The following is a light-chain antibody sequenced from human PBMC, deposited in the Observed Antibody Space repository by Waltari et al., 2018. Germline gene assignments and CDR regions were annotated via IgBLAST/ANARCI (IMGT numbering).Light chain of an antibody. CDR2: NNK. J-gene: IGLJ3*02. CDR3: AVWDERVRGRV. V-gene: IGLV1-47*02. Sequence: QTVLTQPPPPSGTPGQTVALSCSATTSTIAANLLYWYQQPPGKAPNLLIYNNKQRPSGVPDRFSDSKSGTSASRAISGLRSEDEAEYYCAVWDERVRGRVFGGGTKLTVL. CDR1: TSTIAANL.